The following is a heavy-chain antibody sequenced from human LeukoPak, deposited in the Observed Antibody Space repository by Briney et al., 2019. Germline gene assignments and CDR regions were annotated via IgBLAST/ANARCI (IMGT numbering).Heavy chain of an antibody. CDR1: GFTLISYW. J-gene: IGHJ4*02. Sequence: PGGSLRLSGSASGFTLISYWMNWVRQGQGNGLEWVAITKEDGSEKYYVDTVKGRFTNSRDKSKSSLFLQMNSLRAEDTALYFCAKDIRGSTSWYGLDDWGKGTLVTVSS. V-gene: IGHV3-7*01. D-gene: IGHD6-13*01. CDR3: AKDIRGSTSWYGLDD. CDR2: TKEDGSEK.